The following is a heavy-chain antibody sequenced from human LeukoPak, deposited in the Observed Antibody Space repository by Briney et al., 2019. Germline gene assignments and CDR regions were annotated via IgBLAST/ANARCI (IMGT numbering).Heavy chain of an antibody. CDR1: GFTLSGLS. CDR2: FDHENDET. CDR3: ATDGSGRYSVDC. Sequence: ASVKVSCKVSGFTLSGLSMYWVRQGPGKGLEWMGSFDHENDETTYAQKFQGRITMTEDGTTQTAYMELSSLRSEDTAVYYCATDGSGRYSVDCWGQGTLVTVSS. J-gene: IGHJ4*02. D-gene: IGHD3-10*01. V-gene: IGHV1-24*01.